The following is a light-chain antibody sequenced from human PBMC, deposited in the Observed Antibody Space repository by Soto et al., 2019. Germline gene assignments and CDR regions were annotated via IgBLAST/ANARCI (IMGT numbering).Light chain of an antibody. CDR3: QRYYSTPYT. CDR1: QSVLYSSNNKNY. J-gene: IGKJ2*01. CDR2: WAS. Sequence: VSLGERATINCKSSQSVLYSSNNKNYLAWYQQKPGQPPKLLIYWASTRESGVPDRFSGSGSGTDFTLTISSLQAEDVAVYYCQRYYSTPYTFGQGTKLEI. V-gene: IGKV4-1*01.